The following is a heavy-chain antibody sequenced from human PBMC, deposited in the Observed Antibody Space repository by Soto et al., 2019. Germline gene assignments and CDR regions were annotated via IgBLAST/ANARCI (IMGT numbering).Heavy chain of an antibody. J-gene: IGHJ5*02. V-gene: IGHV3-21*01. D-gene: IGHD2-2*01. CDR3: ARDGTGYCSSTSCSDYNWFDP. Sequence: EVQLVESGGGLVKPGGSLRLSCAASGFTFSSYSMNWVRQAPGKGLEWVSSISSSSSYIYYADSVKGRFTIPRDNAKNSLYLQMNSLRAEDTAVYYCARDGTGYCSSTSCSDYNWFDPWGQGTLVTVSS. CDR1: GFTFSSYS. CDR2: ISSSSSYI.